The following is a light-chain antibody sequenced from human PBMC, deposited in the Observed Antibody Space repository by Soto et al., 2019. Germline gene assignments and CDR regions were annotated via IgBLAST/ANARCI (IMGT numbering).Light chain of an antibody. V-gene: IGKV3D-15*01. J-gene: IGKJ4*01. CDR2: GAS. CDR3: QQYNDWPLT. CDR1: QSVSSN. Sequence: EIVLTQTTETLPLSPWERANIYWRASQSVSSNLAWYQQKPGQAPRLLMYGASTRPTGIPARFSGSGSGTEFTLTIISLQSEDSAVYYCQQYNDWPLTFGGGPKVDIK.